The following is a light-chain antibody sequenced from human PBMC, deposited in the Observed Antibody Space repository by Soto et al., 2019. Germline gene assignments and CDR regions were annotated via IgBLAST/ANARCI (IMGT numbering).Light chain of an antibody. CDR3: QQYNNWWT. Sequence: EIVMTQSPATLSVSPGERATLSCRASQSVSTSLAWYQQKPGQAPRLLISGASTRATGVPARFSGSGSKTEFTLTISSLQSEDFAVYYCQQYNNWWTFGQGTKVEIK. V-gene: IGKV3-15*01. CDR1: QSVSTS. J-gene: IGKJ1*01. CDR2: GAS.